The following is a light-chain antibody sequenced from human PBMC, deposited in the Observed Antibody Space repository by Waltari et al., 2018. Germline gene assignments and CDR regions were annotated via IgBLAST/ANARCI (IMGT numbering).Light chain of an antibody. V-gene: IGKV3-15*01. Sequence: IEMTQSPATLSVSPGERATLSCRASQSVSRDLAWYQHKPGQAPRLLIYGASTRATGIPARFSGSGSGTEFILTISSLQSEEFAVYYCQQYENWPRTFGQGTKVEIK. CDR3: QQYENWPRT. CDR2: GAS. CDR1: QSVSRD. J-gene: IGKJ1*01.